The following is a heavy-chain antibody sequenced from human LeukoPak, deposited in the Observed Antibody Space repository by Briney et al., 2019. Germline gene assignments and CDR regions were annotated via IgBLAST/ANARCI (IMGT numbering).Heavy chain of an antibody. CDR2: ISGSGGST. V-gene: IGHV3-23*01. CDR1: GFTFSSYA. D-gene: IGHD2-21*01. CDR3: TIPLAGYYYGMDV. Sequence: QPGGSLRLSCAASGFTFSSYAMSWVRQAPGKGLEWVSAISGSGGSTYYADSVKGRFTISRDNSKNTLYLQMNSLKTEDTAVYYCTIPLAGYYYGMDVWGQGTTVTVSS. J-gene: IGHJ6*02.